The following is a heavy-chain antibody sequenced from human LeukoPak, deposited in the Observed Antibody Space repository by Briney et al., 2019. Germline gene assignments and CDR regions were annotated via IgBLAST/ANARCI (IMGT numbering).Heavy chain of an antibody. Sequence: PSETLSLTCTVSGYSISSGYYRGWIRQPPGKGLEWIGSIYYSGTTHYNPSLESRLTISVDTSKNQFSLKLASVTAADTAIYYCAKGAGGFSYYNWFDPWGQGTLVTVSS. D-gene: IGHD5-18*01. CDR2: IYYSGTT. CDR3: AKGAGGFSYYNWFDP. J-gene: IGHJ5*02. V-gene: IGHV4-38-2*02. CDR1: GYSISSGYY.